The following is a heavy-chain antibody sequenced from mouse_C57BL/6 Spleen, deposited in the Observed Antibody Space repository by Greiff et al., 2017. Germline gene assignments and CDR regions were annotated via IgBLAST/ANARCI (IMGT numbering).Heavy chain of an antibody. CDR3: VRHGERDGFDY. D-gene: IGHD3-3*01. Sequence: EVQLVESGGGLVQPKGSLKLSCAASGFSFNTYAMNWVRQAPGKGLEWVARIRSKSNNYATYYADSVKDRFTITRDDSESMLYLQMNNLKTEDTAMYYCVRHGERDGFDYWGQGTTLTVSS. V-gene: IGHV10-1*01. J-gene: IGHJ2*01. CDR2: IRSKSNNYAT. CDR1: GFSFNTYA.